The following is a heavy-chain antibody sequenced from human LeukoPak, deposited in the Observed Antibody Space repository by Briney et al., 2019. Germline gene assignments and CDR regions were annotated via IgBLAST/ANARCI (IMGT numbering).Heavy chain of an antibody. V-gene: IGHV3-30*03. D-gene: IGHD2-2*01. J-gene: IGHJ4*02. Sequence: PGGSLRLSCAASGFTFSSYSMNWVRQAPGKGLEWVAVISYDGSNKYYADSVKGRFTISRDNSKNTLYLQMNSLRAEDTAVYYCARDWAAAADYWGQGTLVTVSS. CDR2: ISYDGSNK. CDR1: GFTFSSYS. CDR3: ARDWAAAADY.